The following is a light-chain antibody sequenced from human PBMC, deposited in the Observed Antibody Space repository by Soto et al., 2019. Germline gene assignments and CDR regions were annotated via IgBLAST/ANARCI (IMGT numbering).Light chain of an antibody. CDR1: ESVSDSY. CDR2: AS. Sequence: EIVLTQSPGTLSLSPGERATLSCRASESVSDSYLAWYQQKPGQAPRLLIYASSRATGIPDRFSGSGSGTDFTLSISRLEPDDFAEYSWQHYGTSALFGPGTKVEIK. V-gene: IGKV3-20*01. CDR3: QHYGTSAL. J-gene: IGKJ3*01.